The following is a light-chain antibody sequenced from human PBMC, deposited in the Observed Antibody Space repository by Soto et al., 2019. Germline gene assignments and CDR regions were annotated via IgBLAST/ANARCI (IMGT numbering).Light chain of an antibody. CDR1: SSDVGGYNY. CDR3: SSYTSSSTLNYV. J-gene: IGLJ1*01. CDR2: DVS. Sequence: QSVLTQPASVSGSPGQSITISCTGTSSDVGGYNYVSWYQQHPGKAPKLMIYDVSNRPSGASNLFSGSKSGNTASLTISGLQAEDEADYYCSSYTSSSTLNYVFGTGTKVTVL. V-gene: IGLV2-14*01.